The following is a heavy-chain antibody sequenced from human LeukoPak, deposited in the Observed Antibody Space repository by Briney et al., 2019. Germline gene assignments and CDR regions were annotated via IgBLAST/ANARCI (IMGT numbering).Heavy chain of an antibody. CDR1: GFTFSSYE. Sequence: PGGSLRLSCAASGFTFSSYEMNWVRQAPGKGLEWVSYISSSGSTIYYADSVKGRFTISRDNAKNSLYLQMNSLRAEDTAVYYCARNYDFWSGSHPFDYWGQGTLVTVSS. V-gene: IGHV3-48*03. CDR2: ISSSGSTI. J-gene: IGHJ4*02. CDR3: ARNYDFWSGSHPFDY. D-gene: IGHD3-3*01.